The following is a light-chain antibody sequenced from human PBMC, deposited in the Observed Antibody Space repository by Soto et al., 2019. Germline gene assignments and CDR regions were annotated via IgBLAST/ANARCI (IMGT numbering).Light chain of an antibody. CDR3: QKYNSAPPWT. Sequence: DSQMTQSPSCLSASVGDRVTITCRASQGISNYLAWYQQKPGKVPKLLIYAASTLQSGVPSRFSGSGSGTDFTLTISSLQPEDVATYYCQKYNSAPPWTFGQGTKVDIK. V-gene: IGKV1-27*01. J-gene: IGKJ1*01. CDR2: AAS. CDR1: QGISNY.